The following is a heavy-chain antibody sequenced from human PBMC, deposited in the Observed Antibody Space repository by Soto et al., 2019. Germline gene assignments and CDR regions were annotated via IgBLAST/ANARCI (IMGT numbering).Heavy chain of an antibody. D-gene: IGHD1-20*01. Sequence: LRLSCAASGFTVSGSAMHWVRQASGKGLEWVGRIRSKANSYATAYAASVKGRFTISRDDSKNTAYLQMNSLKTEDTAVYYCTKGYNWNDGPAGYWGQGTLVTVSS. CDR1: GFTVSGSA. J-gene: IGHJ4*02. V-gene: IGHV3-73*01. CDR2: IRSKANSYAT. CDR3: TKGYNWNDGPAGY.